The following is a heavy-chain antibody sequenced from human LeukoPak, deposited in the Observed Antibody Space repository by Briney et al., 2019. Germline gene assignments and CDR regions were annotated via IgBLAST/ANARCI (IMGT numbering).Heavy chain of an antibody. V-gene: IGHV1-2*02. J-gene: IGHJ4*02. CDR1: GYTFTGYY. CDR3: ATAHYYDSSGYHFFDY. D-gene: IGHD3-22*01. CDR2: INPNSGGT. Sequence: GASVKVSCKASGYTFTGYYMHWVRQAPGQGLEWMGWINPNSGGTNYAQKFQGRVTMTRDTSISTAYMELSRLRSEDTAVYYCATAHYYDSSGYHFFDYWGQGTLVTVSS.